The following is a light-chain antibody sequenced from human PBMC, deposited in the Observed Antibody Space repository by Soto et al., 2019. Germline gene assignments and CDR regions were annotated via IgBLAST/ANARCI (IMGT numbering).Light chain of an antibody. V-gene: IGKV3-11*01. J-gene: IGKJ5*01. CDR1: QSVSSSY. Sequence: IVLTQCPATRSSFPGDRLTLSCRASQSVSSSYLAWYQQKPGQPPRLLIYDVSNRATGIPARFSGSGSGTDFTLTITSLEPEDFAVYFCHQRYNWPRVTFGQGTRLEI. CDR2: DVS. CDR3: HQRYNWPRVT.